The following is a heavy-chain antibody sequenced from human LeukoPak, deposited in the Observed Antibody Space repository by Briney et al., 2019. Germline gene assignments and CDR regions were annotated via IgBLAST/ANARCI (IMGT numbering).Heavy chain of an antibody. V-gene: IGHV4-30-2*01. D-gene: IGHD6-6*01. CDR3: ARKVSSHELYGMDV. J-gene: IGHJ6*02. CDR1: GGSISSGGYS. Sequence: PSETLSLTCAVSGGSISSGGYSWSWIRQPPGKGLEWIGYIYHSGSTYYNPSLKSRVTISVDRSKNQFSLKLSSVTAADTAVYYCARKVSSHELYGMDVWGQGTTVTVSS. CDR2: IYHSGST.